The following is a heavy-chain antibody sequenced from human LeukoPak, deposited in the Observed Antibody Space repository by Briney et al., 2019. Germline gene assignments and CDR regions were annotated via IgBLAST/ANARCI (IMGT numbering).Heavy chain of an antibody. Sequence: SETLSLTCTVSGGSISSYYWSWIRQPPGKGLEWIGYIYYSGSTNYNPSLKSRVTISVDTSKNQFSLKLSSVTAADTAVYYCARVVAARTPVYYYYYMDVWGKGTTVTVSS. CDR2: IYYSGST. CDR1: GGSISSYY. J-gene: IGHJ6*03. D-gene: IGHD6-6*01. CDR3: ARVVAARTPVYYYYYMDV. V-gene: IGHV4-59*01.